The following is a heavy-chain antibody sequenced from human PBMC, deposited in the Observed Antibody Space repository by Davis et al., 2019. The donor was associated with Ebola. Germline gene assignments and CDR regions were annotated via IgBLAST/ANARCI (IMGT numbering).Heavy chain of an antibody. V-gene: IGHV3-23*01. Sequence: GESLKIPCAASGFTFSSYAMSWVRQAPGKGLEWVSAISGSGGSTYYADSVKGRFTISRDNSKNTLYLQMNSLRAEDTAVYYCAKDSLGFDPWGQGTLVTISS. D-gene: IGHD3-16*01. CDR1: GFTFSSYA. CDR3: AKDSLGFDP. J-gene: IGHJ5*02. CDR2: ISGSGGST.